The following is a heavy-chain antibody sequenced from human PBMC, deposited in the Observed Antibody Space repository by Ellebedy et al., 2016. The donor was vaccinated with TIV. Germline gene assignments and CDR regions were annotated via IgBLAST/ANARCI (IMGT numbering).Heavy chain of an antibody. Sequence: MPSETLSLTCTVSGGSISNYYWSWIRQTPGKGLEWIGYIYYSGSTNYNPSLKRRVTISVDTSENQFSLKVSSATAADTAVYYCARGGTPRPFDSWGQGTLVTVSS. CDR2: IYYSGST. CDR1: GGSISNYY. D-gene: IGHD3-16*01. J-gene: IGHJ4*02. V-gene: IGHV4-59*01. CDR3: ARGGTPRPFDS.